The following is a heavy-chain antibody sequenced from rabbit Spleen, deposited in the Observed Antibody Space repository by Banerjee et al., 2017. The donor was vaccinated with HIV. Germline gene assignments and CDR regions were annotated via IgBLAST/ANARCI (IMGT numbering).Heavy chain of an antibody. V-gene: IGHV1S47*01. CDR2: IDPVFGIT. CDR1: GFDFSNYG. Sequence: QEQLVESGGGLVQPGGSLKLSCKASGFDFSNYGVTWVRQAPGKGLEWIGYIDPVFGITYYASWVNARFSISRENAQNTVFLQMTSLTAADTATYFCARDAAGREDFNLWGPGTLVTVS. D-gene: IGHD4-2*01. CDR3: ARDAAGREDFNL. J-gene: IGHJ4*01.